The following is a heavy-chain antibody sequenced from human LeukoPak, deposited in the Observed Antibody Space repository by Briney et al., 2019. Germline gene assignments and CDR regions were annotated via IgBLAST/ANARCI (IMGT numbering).Heavy chain of an antibody. V-gene: IGHV4-4*02. CDR2: IYHSGST. CDR3: ARTNPVARNSLDY. Sequence: PSETLSLTCAVSGGSISSSNWWSWVRQPPGKGLEWIGEIYHSGSTNYNPSLKSRVTISVDKSKNQFSLKLSSVTAADTAVYYCARTNPVARNSLDYWGPGTLVTVSS. D-gene: IGHD1-14*01. CDR1: GGSISSSNW. J-gene: IGHJ4*02.